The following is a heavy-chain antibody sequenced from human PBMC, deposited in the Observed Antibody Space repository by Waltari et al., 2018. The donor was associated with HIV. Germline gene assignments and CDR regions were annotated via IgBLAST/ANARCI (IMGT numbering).Heavy chain of an antibody. Sequence: QVQLQQWGAGLLKPSETLSLTCAVYGGSFSGYYWSWIRQPPGKGLEWIGEINHSGSTNYNPSLKSRVTISVDTSKNQFSLKLSSVTAADTAVYYCASLRNSSSWYGVDFDYWGQGTLVTVSS. J-gene: IGHJ4*02. CDR3: ASLRNSSSWYGVDFDY. D-gene: IGHD6-13*01. CDR2: INHSGST. CDR1: GGSFSGYY. V-gene: IGHV4-34*01.